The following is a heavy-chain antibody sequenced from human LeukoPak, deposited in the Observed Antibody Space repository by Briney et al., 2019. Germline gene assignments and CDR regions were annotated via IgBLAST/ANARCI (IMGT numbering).Heavy chain of an antibody. CDR2: IIPIFGTA. J-gene: IGHJ5*02. Sequence: SVKVSCKASGGTFSSYAISCVRQAPGQGLEWMGGIIPIFGTANYAQKFQGRVTITADESTSTAYMELSSLRSEDTAVYYCARELHIAAAGIPNINWFDPWGQGTLVTVSS. D-gene: IGHD6-13*01. V-gene: IGHV1-69*13. CDR3: ARELHIAAAGIPNINWFDP. CDR1: GGTFSSYA.